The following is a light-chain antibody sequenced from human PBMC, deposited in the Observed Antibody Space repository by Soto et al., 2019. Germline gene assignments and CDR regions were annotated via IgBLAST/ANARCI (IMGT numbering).Light chain of an antibody. CDR2: AAS. CDR3: QQYYSYPRT. CDR1: QGISSY. J-gene: IGKJ3*01. V-gene: IGKV1-8*01. Sequence: AIRMTQSPSSLSASTGDRVTITCRASQGISSYFAWYQQKPGKAPKLLIYAASTLQSGVPSRFSGSESGTDCTLTISCLRSVDVATNYCQQYYSYPRTFGPGTKVDIK.